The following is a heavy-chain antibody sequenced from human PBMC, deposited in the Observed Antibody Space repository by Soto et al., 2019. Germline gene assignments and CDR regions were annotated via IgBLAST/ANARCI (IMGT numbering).Heavy chain of an antibody. V-gene: IGHV1-46*01. CDR3: AGDRKAYSSSWPLGPSVDY. D-gene: IGHD6-13*01. Sequence: QVQLVQSGAEVKKPGASVKVSCKASGYTFTSYYMHWVRQAPGQGLEWMGIINPRGGSTSYAQKFQGRVTMARDTSTSTVYMELSGLRSEDTAVYYCAGDRKAYSSSWPLGPSVDYWGPGSLVSVSS. CDR2: INPRGGST. J-gene: IGHJ4*02. CDR1: GYTFTSYY.